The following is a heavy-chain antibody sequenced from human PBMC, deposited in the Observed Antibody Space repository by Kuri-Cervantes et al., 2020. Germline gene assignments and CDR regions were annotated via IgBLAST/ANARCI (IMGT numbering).Heavy chain of an antibody. CDR3: ARVNLSRYCSGGTCYSVFYMDV. CDR1: GGSISSYY. J-gene: IGHJ6*03. CDR2: IYSSGST. Sequence: SETLSLTCTVSGGSISSYYWSWIRQPAGKGLEWIGRIYSSGSTNYNPSLKSRVTISVDKSKNQSSLKLSSVTAADTAVYYCARVNLSRYCSGGTCYSVFYMDVWGKGTTVTVSS. D-gene: IGHD2-15*01. V-gene: IGHV4-4*07.